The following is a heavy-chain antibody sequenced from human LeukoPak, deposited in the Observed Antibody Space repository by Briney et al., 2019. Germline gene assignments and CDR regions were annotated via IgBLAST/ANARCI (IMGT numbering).Heavy chain of an antibody. CDR1: GFTFSSYA. V-gene: IGHV4-34*01. CDR2: INHSGST. J-gene: IGHJ4*02. CDR3: ARDPAVAGPQYYFDY. D-gene: IGHD6-19*01. Sequence: GSLRLSCAASGFTFSSYAMSWIRQPPGKGLEWIGEINHSGSTNYNPSLKSRVTISVDTSKNQFSLKLSSVTAADTAVYYCARDPAVAGPQYYFDYWGQGTLVTVSS.